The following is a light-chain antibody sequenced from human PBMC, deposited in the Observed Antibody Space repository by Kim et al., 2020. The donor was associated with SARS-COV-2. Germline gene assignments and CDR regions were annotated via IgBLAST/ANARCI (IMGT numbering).Light chain of an antibody. J-gene: IGLJ1*01. CDR3: SSYAGTNNYV. Sequence: GQSVTISCTGTSSDVGNYKYVSWYQQHPGKAPKFIIYEVNKRPSGVPDRFSGSKSGNTASLTVSGLQAEDEAHYYCSSYAGTNNYVFGTGTRSPS. V-gene: IGLV2-8*01. CDR1: SSDVGNYKY. CDR2: EVN.